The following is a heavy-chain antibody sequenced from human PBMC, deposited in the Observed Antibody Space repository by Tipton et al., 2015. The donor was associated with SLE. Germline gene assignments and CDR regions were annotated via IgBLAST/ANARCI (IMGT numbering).Heavy chain of an antibody. J-gene: IGHJ2*01. D-gene: IGHD6-13*01. V-gene: IGHV3-30*02. CDR1: GFTFSSYG. Sequence: SLRLSCAASGFTFSSYGMHWVRQAPGKGLEWVAFIRYDGSNKYYADSVKGRFTISRDNAKNSLYLQMNSLRAEDTAVYYCARDPSIAAAGRYFDLWGRGTLVTVSS. CDR2: IRYDGSNK. CDR3: ARDPSIAAAGRYFDL.